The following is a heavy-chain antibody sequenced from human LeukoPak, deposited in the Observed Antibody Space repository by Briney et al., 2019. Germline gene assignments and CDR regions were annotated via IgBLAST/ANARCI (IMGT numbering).Heavy chain of an antibody. CDR3: ARDGSVYTGSPELGYYNYYMDV. D-gene: IGHD6-6*01. CDR1: GYTFTNYY. Sequence: ASVKVSCKASGYTFTNYYIHWVRQAPGQGLEWMGIINPSGGSTSYAQKFQGRVTMRRDTSTSTVNMDLSSLRSEDTAVYYCARDGSVYTGSPELGYYNYYMDVWGKGTTVTVSS. CDR2: INPSGGST. J-gene: IGHJ6*03. V-gene: IGHV1-46*01.